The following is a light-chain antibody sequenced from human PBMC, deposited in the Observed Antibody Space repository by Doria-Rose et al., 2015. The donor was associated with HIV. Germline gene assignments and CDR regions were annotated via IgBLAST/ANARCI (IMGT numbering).Light chain of an antibody. CDR1: QSFRSTY. Sequence: EIVMTQFPGTLSLSPGERATLSCRASQSFRSTYLAWYQQNPGQAPSLLIYDGSTRATGIPDRFSASGSGTDFTLTINRLEPEDFALYYCHQYGTSWTFGRGTKVEI. V-gene: IGKV3-20*01. CDR3: HQYGTSWT. J-gene: IGKJ1*01. CDR2: DGS.